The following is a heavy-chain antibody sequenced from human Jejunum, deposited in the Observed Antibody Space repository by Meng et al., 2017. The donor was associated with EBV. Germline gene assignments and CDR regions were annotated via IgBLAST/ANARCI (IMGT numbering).Heavy chain of an antibody. Sequence: EVQLVESGXGCVQPGGSLRLSCTASGFTFDTYWMHWVRQVPGKGLVWLSRINTDGSATSYADSVRGRFTISRDNAKNTLYLQMNSLRTDDTAVYYCARGLITFGGISLDFWGQGALVTVSS. CDR1: GFTFDTYW. J-gene: IGHJ4*02. V-gene: IGHV3-74*01. D-gene: IGHD3-16*01. CDR3: ARGLITFGGISLDF. CDR2: INTDGSAT.